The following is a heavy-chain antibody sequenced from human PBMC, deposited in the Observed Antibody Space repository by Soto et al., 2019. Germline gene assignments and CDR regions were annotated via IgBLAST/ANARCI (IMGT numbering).Heavy chain of an antibody. CDR2: ISGSGGST. V-gene: IGHV3-23*01. CDR3: AKVITMIVVVEDAFDI. Sequence: PGGSLRLSCAASGFTFISYAMSWVRQAPGKGLEWVSAISGSGGSTYYADSVKGRFTISRDNSKNTLYLQMNSLRAEDTAVYYCAKVITMIVVVEDAFDIWGQGTMVTVSS. J-gene: IGHJ3*02. CDR1: GFTFISYA. D-gene: IGHD3-22*01.